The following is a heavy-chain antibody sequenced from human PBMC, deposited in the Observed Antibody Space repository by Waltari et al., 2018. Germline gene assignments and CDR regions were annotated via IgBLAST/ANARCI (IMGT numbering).Heavy chain of an antibody. Sequence: EVQLVESGGGVVRPGGSLRLSCAASGFTFDDYGMSWVRQAPGKGLEWVSGINWNGGSTGYADSVKGRFTISRDNAKNALYLQMNRLRAEDTALYYCARAYSSSWFYPFDYWGQGTLVTVSS. CDR2: INWNGGST. V-gene: IGHV3-20*04. CDR3: ARAYSSSWFYPFDY. J-gene: IGHJ4*02. CDR1: GFTFDDYG. D-gene: IGHD6-6*01.